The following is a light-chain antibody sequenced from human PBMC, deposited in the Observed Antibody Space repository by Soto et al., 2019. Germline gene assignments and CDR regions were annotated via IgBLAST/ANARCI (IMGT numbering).Light chain of an antibody. Sequence: DVQMTQSPSTLSASVGDRVTITCRASQSINNLLAWYQQKPGKAPKFLIYDVSTLESGVPSRFSGSGSGTEFTLTISSLQPEDFETYYCQQLNSYPRTLGQGTKVDI. J-gene: IGKJ1*01. CDR2: DVS. CDR3: QQLNSYPRT. CDR1: QSINNL. V-gene: IGKV1-5*01.